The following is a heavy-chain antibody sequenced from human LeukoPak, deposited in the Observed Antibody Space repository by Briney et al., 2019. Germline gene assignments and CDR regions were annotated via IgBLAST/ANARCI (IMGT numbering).Heavy chain of an antibody. J-gene: IGHJ4*02. CDR3: ARDRSWVVVTAISAAHYFDY. CDR2: INPSGGST. D-gene: IGHD2-21*02. V-gene: IGHV1-46*01. Sequence: ASVKVSCKASGYTFTSYYMQWVRQAPGQGLEWMGIINPSGGSTSYAQKFQGRVTMTRDTSTSTVYMELSSLRSEDTAVYYCARDRSWVVVTAISAAHYFDYWGQGTLVTVSS. CDR1: GYTFTSYY.